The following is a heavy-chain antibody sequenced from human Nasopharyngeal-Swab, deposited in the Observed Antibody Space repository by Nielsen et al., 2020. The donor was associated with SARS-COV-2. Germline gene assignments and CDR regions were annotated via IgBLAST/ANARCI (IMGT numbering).Heavy chain of an antibody. J-gene: IGHJ4*02. V-gene: IGHV1-24*01. CDR3: AITPAYSGSYEAGPATNGEFDY. CDR1: GYTLTELS. CDR2: FDPEDGET. D-gene: IGHD1-26*01. Sequence: ASVKVSCRVSGYTLTELSMHWVRQAPGKGLEWMGGFDPEDGETIYAQKFQGRVTMTEDTSTDTAYMELSSLRSEDTAVYYCAITPAYSGSYEAGPATNGEFDYWGQGTLVTVSS.